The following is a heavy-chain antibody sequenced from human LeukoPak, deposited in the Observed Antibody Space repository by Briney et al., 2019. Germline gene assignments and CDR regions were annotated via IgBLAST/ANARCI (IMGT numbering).Heavy chain of an antibody. V-gene: IGHV1-46*01. CDR3: ARDRSTVVTLLDY. Sequence: ASVKVSCKASGYTFTSCYMHWVRQAPGQGLEWMGIINPSGGSTSYAQKFQGRVTMTRDMSTSTVYMELSSLRSEDTAVYYCARDRSTVVTLLDYWGQGTLVTVSS. J-gene: IGHJ4*02. CDR2: INPSGGST. D-gene: IGHD4-23*01. CDR1: GYTFTSCY.